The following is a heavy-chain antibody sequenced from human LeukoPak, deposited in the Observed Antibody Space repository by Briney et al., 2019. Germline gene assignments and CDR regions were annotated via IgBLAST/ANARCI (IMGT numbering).Heavy chain of an antibody. J-gene: IGHJ4*02. CDR3: ARSVTGTTSGMGHYFDY. CDR2: INPNSGGT. Sequence: ALVKVSCKASGYTFTGYYMHWVRQAPGQGLEWMGWINPNSGGTNYAQKFQGRVTMTRDTSISTAYMELSRLRSDDTAVYYCARSVTGTTSGMGHYFDYWGQGTLVTVSS. D-gene: IGHD1-7*01. V-gene: IGHV1-2*02. CDR1: GYTFTGYY.